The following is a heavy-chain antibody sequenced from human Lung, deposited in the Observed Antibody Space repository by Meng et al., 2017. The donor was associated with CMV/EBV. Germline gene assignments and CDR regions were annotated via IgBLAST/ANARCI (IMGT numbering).Heavy chain of an antibody. CDR2: IKSKTDGGTT. J-gene: IGHJ4*02. D-gene: IGHD1-26*01. CDR3: TTLTRGYSGD. CDR1: GFTFSNAW. Sequence: GGSXRLXXAASGFTFSNAWMSWARQAPGKGLEWVGRIKSKTDGGTTDYAAPVKGRFTISRDDSKNTLYLQMNSLKTEDTAVYYCTTLTRGYSGDWGQGTMVTVSS. V-gene: IGHV3-15*01.